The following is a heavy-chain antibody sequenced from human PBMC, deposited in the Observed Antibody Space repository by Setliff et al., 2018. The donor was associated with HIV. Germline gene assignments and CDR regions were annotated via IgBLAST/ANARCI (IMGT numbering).Heavy chain of an antibody. J-gene: IGHJ4*02. CDR1: GGSISNYY. V-gene: IGHV4-59*01. CDR2: ISYTGTT. Sequence: SETLSLTCTVSGGSISNYYWSWIRQPPGKGLECIGYISYTGTTTYNPSLKSRVTISVDTSKNQFSVRLSSVSAADTAVYFCARLRPSVADRSYFDHWGQGTLVTVSS. CDR3: ARLRPSVADRSYFDH. D-gene: IGHD6-19*01.